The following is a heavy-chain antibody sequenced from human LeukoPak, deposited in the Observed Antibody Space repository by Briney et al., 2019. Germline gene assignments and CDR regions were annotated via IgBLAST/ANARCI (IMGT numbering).Heavy chain of an antibody. CDR3: ARERDRGAVAFDY. Sequence: ASVKVSCKASGYTFTGYYMHWVRQAPGQGLEWMGWINPNSGGTNYAQKFQGRVTITRDTSISTAYMELSRLRSDDPAVYYCARERDRGAVAFDYWGQGTLVTVSS. D-gene: IGHD6-19*01. CDR2: INPNSGGT. J-gene: IGHJ4*02. CDR1: GYTFTGYY. V-gene: IGHV1-2*02.